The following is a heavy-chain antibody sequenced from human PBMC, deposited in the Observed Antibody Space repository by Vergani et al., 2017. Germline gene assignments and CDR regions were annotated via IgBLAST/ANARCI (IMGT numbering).Heavy chain of an antibody. D-gene: IGHD3-16*01. Sequence: EVQLVESGGGLVKPGGSLRLSCAASGFTFSNAWMSWVRQAPGKGLEWVGRIKSKTDGGTTDYAAPVKGRFTISRDDSKNTLYLQMNSLKTEDTAVYYCPTDGFGEGDYYYYYMDVWGKGTTVTVSS. CDR3: PTDGFGEGDYYYYYMDV. CDR1: GFTFSNAW. CDR2: IKSKTDGGTT. V-gene: IGHV3-15*01. J-gene: IGHJ6*03.